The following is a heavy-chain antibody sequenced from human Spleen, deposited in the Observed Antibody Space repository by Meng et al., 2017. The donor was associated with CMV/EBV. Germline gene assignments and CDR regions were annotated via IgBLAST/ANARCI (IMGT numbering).Heavy chain of an antibody. J-gene: IGHJ4*02. V-gene: IGHV3-30-3*01. Sequence: GGSLRLSCAASGFTFSSYAMHWVRQAPGKGPEWVAVISYDGSNKYYADSVKGRFTISRDNSKNTLYLQMNSLRAEDTAVYYCARVAPAYDSSGYYSPDYWGQGTLVTVSS. CDR1: GFTFSSYA. CDR2: ISYDGSNK. D-gene: IGHD3-22*01. CDR3: ARVAPAYDSSGYYSPDY.